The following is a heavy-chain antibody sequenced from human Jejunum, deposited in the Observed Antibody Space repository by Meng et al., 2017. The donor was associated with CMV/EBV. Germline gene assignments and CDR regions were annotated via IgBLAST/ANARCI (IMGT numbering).Heavy chain of an antibody. V-gene: IGHV1-2*02. CDR1: TGYY. D-gene: IGHD3-22*01. CDR3: ARDYYDSSGYNWRGAFDI. Sequence: TGYYIHWVRQATGQGLEWMGWINPNFSGTDYAQKFQGRVTMTRDTSISTAYMELSNLSSDDTAVYYCARDYYDSSGYNWRGAFDIWGQGAMVTVSS. CDR2: INPNFSGT. J-gene: IGHJ3*02.